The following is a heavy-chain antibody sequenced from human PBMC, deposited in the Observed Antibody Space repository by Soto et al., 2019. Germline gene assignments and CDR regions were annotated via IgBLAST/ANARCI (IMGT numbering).Heavy chain of an antibody. V-gene: IGHV4-4*07. CDR3: ARLTLNWSDDAFDI. D-gene: IGHD1-1*01. CDR2: IYTSGST. CDR1: GGSISSYY. Sequence: SETLSLTYTVSGGSISSYYWSWIRQPAGKGLEWIGRIYTSGSTNYNPSLKSRVTMTRDTSTSTVYMELSSLRSEDTAVYYCARLTLNWSDDAFDIWGQGTMVTVSS. J-gene: IGHJ3*02.